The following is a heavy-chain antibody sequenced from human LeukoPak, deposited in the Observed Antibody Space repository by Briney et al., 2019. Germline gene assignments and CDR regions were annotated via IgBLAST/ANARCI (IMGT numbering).Heavy chain of an antibody. Sequence: GGSLRLSCAASGFTFSSYEMNWVRQAPGKGLEWVSYISSSSSTIYYADSVKGRFTISRDNAKNSLYLQMNSLRAEDTAVYYCARGPLYYDILTGYSPNYYFDHWGQGTLVTVSS. CDR3: ARGPLYYDILTGYSPNYYFDH. CDR1: GFTFSSYE. J-gene: IGHJ4*02. D-gene: IGHD3-9*01. V-gene: IGHV3-48*01. CDR2: ISSSSSTI.